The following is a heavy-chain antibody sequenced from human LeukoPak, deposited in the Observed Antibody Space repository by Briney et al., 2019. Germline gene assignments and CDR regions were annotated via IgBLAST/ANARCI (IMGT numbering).Heavy chain of an antibody. CDR1: GGSISSSSYY. V-gene: IGHV4-39*07. CDR2: IYYSGST. D-gene: IGHD3/OR15-3a*01. CDR3: ARQTGSGLFTLP. Sequence: SETLSLTCTVSGGSISSSSYYWGWIRQPPGKGLEWIGSIYYSGSTYYNPSLKSRVTISVVTISADTSKNQFSLKLSSVTAADTAVYYCARQTGSGLFTLPGGQGTLVTVSS. J-gene: IGHJ4*02.